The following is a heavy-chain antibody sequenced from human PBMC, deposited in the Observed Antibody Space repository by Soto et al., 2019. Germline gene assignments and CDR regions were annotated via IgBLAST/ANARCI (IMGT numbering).Heavy chain of an antibody. CDR1: GGSISSGGYS. D-gene: IGHD3-3*01. CDR2: IYHRGST. CDR3: AAGAIFGVVPLDY. J-gene: IGHJ4*02. V-gene: IGHV4-30-2*01. Sequence: QLQLQESGSGLVKPSQTLSLTCAVSGGSISSGGYSWSWIRQPPGKGLEWIGYIYHRGSTYYNPSLKGRVTISVDRSKNQFSLKLSSVTAADTAVYYCAAGAIFGVVPLDYWGQGTLVTVSS.